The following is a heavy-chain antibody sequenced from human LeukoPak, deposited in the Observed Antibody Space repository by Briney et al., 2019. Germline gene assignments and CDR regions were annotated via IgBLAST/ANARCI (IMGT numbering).Heavy chain of an antibody. CDR3: AKKGYSTGWYTDY. Sequence: GGSLGLSCAAFRFTFSSYAMSWVRQAPGKGLEWVSSISGSGGSTYYADSVKGRFTISRDNSKNTLYLQMNSLRAGDTAIYYCAKKGYSTGWYTDYWGQGTLVTVSS. D-gene: IGHD6-19*01. V-gene: IGHV3-23*01. CDR1: RFTFSSYA. J-gene: IGHJ4*02. CDR2: ISGSGGST.